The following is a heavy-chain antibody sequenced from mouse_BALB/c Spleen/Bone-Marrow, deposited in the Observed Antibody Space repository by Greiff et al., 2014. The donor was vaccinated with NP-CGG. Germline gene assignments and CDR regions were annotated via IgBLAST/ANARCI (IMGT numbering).Heavy chain of an antibody. J-gene: IGHJ4*01. D-gene: IGHD1-2*01. CDR1: GFSLTNYG. CDR3: ARITTATGAMDY. V-gene: IGHV2-9*02. CDR2: IWADGST. Sequence: VMLVESGPGLVAPSQSLSITCTVSGFSLTNYGVHWVRQPPGKGLEWLGVIWADGSTNYNSALMSRLSISKDNSKSQVFFKMNSLQTDDTAMYYCARITTATGAMDYGGQGTSVPVPS.